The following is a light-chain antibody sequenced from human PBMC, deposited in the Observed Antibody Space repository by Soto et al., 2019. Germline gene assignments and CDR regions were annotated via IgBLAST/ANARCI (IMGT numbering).Light chain of an antibody. V-gene: IGKV1-5*01. CDR1: QSLSTW. Sequence: DIRLTQSPPTLSASVGDRVIITGRAGQSLSTWLAWYQQKPGKAPKFLIFGASALESGVPSRFSGSGSATEFTLTINNLQPEDSATYYCQQYADYCTFGQGTKVEI. CDR3: QQYADYCT. J-gene: IGKJ1*01. CDR2: GAS.